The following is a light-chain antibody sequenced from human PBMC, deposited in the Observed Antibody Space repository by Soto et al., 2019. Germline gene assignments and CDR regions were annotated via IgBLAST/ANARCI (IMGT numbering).Light chain of an antibody. CDR2: DVS. V-gene: IGLV2-14*03. CDR3: SSYTTRATVV. J-gene: IGLJ3*02. CDR1: SSYVGGYNY. Sequence: QSALTQPASVSGSPGQSITISCTGTSSYVGGYNYVSCYQHHPGKARKLMIYDVSNRPSGVSNRFSGSKSGNTASLTISGVQAEDEASYYCSSYTTRATVVFGGGTKLTVL.